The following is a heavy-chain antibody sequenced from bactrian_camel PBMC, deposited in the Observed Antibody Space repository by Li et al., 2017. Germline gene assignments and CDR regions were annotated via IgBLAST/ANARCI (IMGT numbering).Heavy chain of an antibody. Sequence: HVQLVESGGGLVQPGGSLRLSCAASGFTASHYYTSWVRQAPGKGLEWVSSIYPRDGSTNSVDSVKGRLTISEDSAKNTVYLQMNSLKPEDSSMYYCTTEREVRTLTQCDWHYWGQGTQVTVS. CDR2: IYPRDGST. V-gene: IGHV3-2*01. J-gene: IGHJ4*01. CDR1: GFTASHYY. CDR3: TTEREVRTLTQCDWHY. D-gene: IGHD1*01.